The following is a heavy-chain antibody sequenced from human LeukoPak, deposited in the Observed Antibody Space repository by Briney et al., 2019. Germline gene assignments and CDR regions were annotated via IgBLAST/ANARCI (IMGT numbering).Heavy chain of an antibody. D-gene: IGHD5-12*01. CDR2: IYYRGGT. Sequence: SETLALTFTVAGGSGSDYYWSWIRHPPGKGLEWIGYIYYRGGTNYNPSLERRVTISGDTSKNEFSLKLTSVTAADTAVYYCARGRLIVAPGVYYFEYWGQGTLVTVSS. V-gene: IGHV4-59*08. CDR1: GGSGSDYY. J-gene: IGHJ4*02. CDR3: ARGRLIVAPGVYYFEY.